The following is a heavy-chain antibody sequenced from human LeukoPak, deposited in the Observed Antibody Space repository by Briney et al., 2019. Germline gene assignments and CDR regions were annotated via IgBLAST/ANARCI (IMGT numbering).Heavy chain of an antibody. D-gene: IGHD3-22*01. CDR1: GFTFSSYA. Sequence: TGGSLRLSCAASGFTFSSYAMNWVRQAPGKGLEWVGRIKSKINGETTEYAAPVKGRFTFSRDDSKNTLYLEMNSLTTEDTAVYYCTKGLGPFDSSDFDDWGQGTLVTVSS. CDR2: IKSKINGETT. CDR3: TKGLGPFDSSDFDD. V-gene: IGHV3-15*07. J-gene: IGHJ4*02.